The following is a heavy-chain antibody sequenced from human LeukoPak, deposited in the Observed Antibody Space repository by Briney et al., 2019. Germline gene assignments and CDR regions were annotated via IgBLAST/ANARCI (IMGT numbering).Heavy chain of an antibody. J-gene: IGHJ4*02. D-gene: IGHD3-9*01. CDR3: AKADSYYDLLPCFDF. CDR1: GFTFATYA. CDR2: VNGGGTVT. Sequence: GGSLRLSCAASGFTFATYAMSWVRQAPGKGLEWVSTVNGGGTVTYYADSVKGRFTISRNNSKNTLYLQMNSLRAEDTAVYYCAKADSYYDLLPCFDFWGQGTLVTVSS. V-gene: IGHV3-23*01.